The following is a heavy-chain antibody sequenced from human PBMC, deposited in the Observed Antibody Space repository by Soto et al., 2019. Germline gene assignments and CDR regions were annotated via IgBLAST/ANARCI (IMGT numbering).Heavy chain of an antibody. V-gene: IGHV3-48*02. CDR3: ARDSLLWFGELPLSYGMEV. CDR2: ISSSSSTI. CDR1: GFTFGDYV. D-gene: IGHD3-10*01. J-gene: IGHJ6*02. Sequence: GGSLRLSCTTSGFTFGDYVMSWFRQAPGKGLEWVSYISSSSSTIYYADSVKGRFTISRDNAKNSLYLQMNSLRDEDTAVYYCARDSLLWFGELPLSYGMEVWGQGTTVTVSS.